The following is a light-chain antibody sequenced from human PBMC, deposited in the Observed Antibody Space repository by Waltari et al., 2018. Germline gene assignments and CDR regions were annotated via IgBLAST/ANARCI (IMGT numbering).Light chain of an antibody. CDR1: QSVTNNY. V-gene: IGKV3-20*01. Sequence: EIVLTQSPGTLSLSPGERATLSCRASQSVTNNYLAWYRQKPGQAPRVLIYAASSRATGIPERFSGSGSGTDFSLTIRRVEPEDFAVYFCQQYGSSPLTFGGGTKVGIK. CDR2: AAS. CDR3: QQYGSSPLT. J-gene: IGKJ4*01.